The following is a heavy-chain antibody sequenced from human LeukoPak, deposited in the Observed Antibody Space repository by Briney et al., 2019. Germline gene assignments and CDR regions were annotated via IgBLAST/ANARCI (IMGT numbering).Heavy chain of an antibody. CDR2: IPSSSTYI. V-gene: IGHV3-21*01. CDR3: ARDSVRHLDY. CDR1: GFTFSGYT. J-gene: IGHJ4*02. D-gene: IGHD5/OR15-5a*01. Sequence: PGGSLRLSCVASGFTFSGYTMNWVRQAPGKGLDWVASIPSSSTYIYYADSVRGRFTISRDNPKNSLYLQMNSLRAEDTAVYYCARDSVRHLDYWGKGTLVTVSS.